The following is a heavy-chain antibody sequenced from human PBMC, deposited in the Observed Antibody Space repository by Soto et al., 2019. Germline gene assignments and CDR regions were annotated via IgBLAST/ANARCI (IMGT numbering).Heavy chain of an antibody. V-gene: IGHV1-69*02. CDR3: ARPVAYSSGWYVDS. D-gene: IGHD6-19*01. J-gene: IGHJ1*01. Sequence: QVQLVQSGAEVKKPGSSVKVSCKASVGTFSSYTISWVRQDPGQGHEWMGKIIPILGIAHYAQKFQRRVTTSADKSTSTAYMELRSLRSEDTAVYYCARPVAYSSGWYVDSWGRGSLVTVSS. CDR2: IIPILGIA. CDR1: VGTFSSYT.